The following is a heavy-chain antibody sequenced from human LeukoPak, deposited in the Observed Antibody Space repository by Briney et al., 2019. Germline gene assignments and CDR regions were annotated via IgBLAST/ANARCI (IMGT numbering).Heavy chain of an antibody. D-gene: IGHD3-3*01. CDR2: IYYSGST. Sequence: SHTLSLTCTVSGGSISSGDYYRSWIRQPPGKGLECIGHIYYSGSTYYNPSLNSRVTISVDTSKNQFPLKLSSVTAADTAVYYCARGPFYDFWSGRDKRPLDYWGQGTLVTVSS. V-gene: IGHV4-30-4*08. J-gene: IGHJ4*02. CDR1: GGSISSGDYY. CDR3: ARGPFYDFWSGRDKRPLDY.